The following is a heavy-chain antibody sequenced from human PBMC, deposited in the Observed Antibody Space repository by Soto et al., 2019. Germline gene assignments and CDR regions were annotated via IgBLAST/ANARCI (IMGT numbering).Heavy chain of an antibody. V-gene: IGHV2-5*02. CDR2: IYWDDDK. Sequence: QITLKESGPTLVKPTQTLTLTCTFSGFSLSTSGVGVGWIRQPPGKALEWLALIYWDDDKRYSPSLKSRLTIPKDSSKNQVVRTMTNMDPLDTATYYCAHLRGVVVVAATLSASRGPLYFQHWGQGTLVTVSS. J-gene: IGHJ1*01. CDR1: GFSLSTSGVG. D-gene: IGHD2-15*01. CDR3: AHLRGVVVVAATLSASRGPLYFQH.